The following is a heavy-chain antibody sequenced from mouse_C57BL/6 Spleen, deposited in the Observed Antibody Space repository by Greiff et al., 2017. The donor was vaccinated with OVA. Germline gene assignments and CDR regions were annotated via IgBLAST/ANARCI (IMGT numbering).Heavy chain of an antibody. Sequence: VQLQESGPGLVAPSQSLSITCTVSGFSLTSYAISWVRQPPGKGLEWLGVIWTGGGTNYNSALKSRLSISKDNSKSQVFLKMNSLQTDDTARYYCARNEGSSGYVYFAYWGQGTLVTVSA. CDR1: GFSLTSYA. CDR2: IWTGGGT. CDR3: ARNEGSSGYVYFAY. J-gene: IGHJ3*01. V-gene: IGHV2-9-1*01. D-gene: IGHD3-2*02.